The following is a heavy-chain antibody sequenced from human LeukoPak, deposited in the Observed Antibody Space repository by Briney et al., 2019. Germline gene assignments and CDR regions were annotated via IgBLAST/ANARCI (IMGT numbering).Heavy chain of an antibody. Sequence: GGSLRLSCAASGFTFSSYGMSWVRQAPGKGLEWVANIKQDGSEKYYVDSVKGRFTISRDNAKNSLYLQMNSLRAEDTAVYYCATEGSSTRPFDYWGQGTLVTVSS. CDR3: ATEGSSTRPFDY. V-gene: IGHV3-7*01. CDR2: IKQDGSEK. D-gene: IGHD2-2*01. CDR1: GFTFSSYG. J-gene: IGHJ4*02.